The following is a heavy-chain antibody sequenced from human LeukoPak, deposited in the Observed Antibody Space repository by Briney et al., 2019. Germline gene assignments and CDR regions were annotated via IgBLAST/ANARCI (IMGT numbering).Heavy chain of an antibody. CDR2: IKQDGSEK. Sequence: GGSLRLSCAASGFTFSSYWMSWVRQAPGKGLEWVANIKQDGSEKYYVDSVKGRFTISRDNSKNTLYLQMNSLRAEDTAVYYCAKEWYYDFWSGNMDVWGKGTTVTVSS. J-gene: IGHJ6*03. CDR1: GFTFSSYW. D-gene: IGHD3-3*01. CDR3: AKEWYYDFWSGNMDV. V-gene: IGHV3-7*03.